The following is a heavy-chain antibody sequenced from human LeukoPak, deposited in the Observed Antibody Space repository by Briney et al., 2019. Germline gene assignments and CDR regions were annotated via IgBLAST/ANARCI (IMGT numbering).Heavy chain of an antibody. D-gene: IGHD4-23*01. Sequence: GGSLRLSCAASGFTFSSYAMHWVRQAPGKGLEWVAVISYDGSNKYYADSVKGRFTISRDNSKNTLYLQMNSLRAEDTAVYYCASGGPYGGNYLFDYWGQGTLVTVSS. V-gene: IGHV3-30-3*01. CDR3: ASGGPYGGNYLFDY. J-gene: IGHJ4*02. CDR2: ISYDGSNK. CDR1: GFTFSSYA.